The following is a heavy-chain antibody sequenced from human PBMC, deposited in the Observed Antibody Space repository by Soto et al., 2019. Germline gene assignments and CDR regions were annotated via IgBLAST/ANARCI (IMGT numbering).Heavy chain of an antibody. CDR2: IKYDGINT. V-gene: IGHV3-74*01. Sequence: EVQLVESGGGLVQPGGSLRLSCAASGFIFSNYWIHWVRQVPGKGLVWVSRIKYDGINTNYADSVKGRFTISRDNAGNTVYLQMNGLRTDDTAVYYCARGIPGHYGFDVWGQGTMVTVSS. J-gene: IGHJ3*01. D-gene: IGHD1-20*01. CDR1: GFIFSNYW. CDR3: ARGIPGHYGFDV.